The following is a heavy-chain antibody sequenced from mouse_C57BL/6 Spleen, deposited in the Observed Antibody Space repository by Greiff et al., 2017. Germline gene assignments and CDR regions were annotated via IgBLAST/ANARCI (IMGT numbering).Heavy chain of an antibody. Sequence: QVQLQESGAELVRPGASVTLSCKASGYTFTDYEMHWVKQTPVHGLEWIGAIDPETGGTAYNQKFKGKAILTADKSSSTAYMELRSLTSEDSAVYYCTRDYGRGKYFDVWGTGTTVTVSS. J-gene: IGHJ1*03. D-gene: IGHD1-1*01. CDR1: GYTFTDYE. V-gene: IGHV1-15*01. CDR3: TRDYGRGKYFDV. CDR2: IDPETGGT.